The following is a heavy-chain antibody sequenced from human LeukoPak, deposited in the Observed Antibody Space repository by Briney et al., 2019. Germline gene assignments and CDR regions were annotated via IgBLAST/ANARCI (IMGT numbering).Heavy chain of an antibody. Sequence: ASVKVSCKASGYTFTSYYMHWVRQAPGQGLEWMGIINPSGGSTSYAQKFQGRVTMTRDTSTSTVYMELSSLRPEDTAVYYCARDPAYDSSGYPFDYWGQGTLVTVSS. V-gene: IGHV1-46*01. CDR3: ARDPAYDSSGYPFDY. CDR2: INPSGGST. CDR1: GYTFTSYY. J-gene: IGHJ4*02. D-gene: IGHD3-22*01.